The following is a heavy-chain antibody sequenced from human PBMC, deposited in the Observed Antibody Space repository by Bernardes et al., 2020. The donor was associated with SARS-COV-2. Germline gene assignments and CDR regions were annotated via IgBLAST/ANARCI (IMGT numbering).Heavy chain of an antibody. CDR3: AREVPKHRDSSGYAHYYYAMDV. V-gene: IGHV3-72*01. CDR2: IRNKGSNYST. D-gene: IGHD3-22*01. Sequence: GGSLRLSCVASGFSFSDHYMDWVRQAPGKGLEWVCRIRNKGSNYSTKYAASVQGRFTISRDDSRHSLFLQMNSLGTEDTAVYYCAREVPKHRDSSGYAHYYYAMDVWGQGTTVTVSS. J-gene: IGHJ6*02. CDR1: GFSFSDHY.